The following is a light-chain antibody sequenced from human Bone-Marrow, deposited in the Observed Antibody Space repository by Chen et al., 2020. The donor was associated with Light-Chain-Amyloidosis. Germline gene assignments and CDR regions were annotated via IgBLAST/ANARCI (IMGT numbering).Light chain of an antibody. V-gene: IGLV2-14*01. CDR3: ISYTSSSTWV. CDR2: EVS. J-gene: IGLJ3*02. Sequence: QSALTQPASVSGSPGQSISISCSGTSSDVGRYNYVSWFQHHPGKAPKLMIYEVSNRPSGVSNRFSGSKSGNTASLTISGLQTEDEADYYCISYTSSSTWVFGGGTKLTVL. CDR1: SSDVGRYNY.